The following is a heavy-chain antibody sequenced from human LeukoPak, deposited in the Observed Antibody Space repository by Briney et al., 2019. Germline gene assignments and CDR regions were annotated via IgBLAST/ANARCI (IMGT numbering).Heavy chain of an antibody. CDR1: GYTFTNYY. V-gene: IGHV1-46*01. J-gene: IGHJ4*02. CDR2: INPSGSST. CDR3: ARHDLGGNSPFDY. D-gene: IGHD4-23*01. Sequence: ASVKVSCKPFGYTFTNYYMHWVRQAPGQGLEWMGIINPSGSSTTYAQKFQGRVTMTRDTSTSTDFMELSSLRSEDTGVYYCARHDLGGNSPFDYWGQGTLVTVSS.